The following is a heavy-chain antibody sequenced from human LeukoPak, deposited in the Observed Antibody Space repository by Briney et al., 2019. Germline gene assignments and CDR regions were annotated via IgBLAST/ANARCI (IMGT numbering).Heavy chain of an antibody. CDR3: ARGSTTVTPRNFDY. CDR1: AFTFSSYW. CDR2: IKQDRSEK. Sequence: PGGSLRLSCAASAFTFSSYWMSWVRQAPGKGLEWVANIKQDRSEKYYVDSVKGRFTISRDNAKNSLYLQMNSLRAEDTAVYYCARGSTTVTPRNFDYWGQGTLVTVSS. J-gene: IGHJ4*02. D-gene: IGHD4-11*01. V-gene: IGHV3-7*05.